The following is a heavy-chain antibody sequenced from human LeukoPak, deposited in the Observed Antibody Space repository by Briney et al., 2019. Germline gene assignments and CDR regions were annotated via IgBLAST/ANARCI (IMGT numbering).Heavy chain of an antibody. D-gene: IGHD6-6*01. CDR1: GFTFSDYY. V-gene: IGHV3-11*04. J-gene: IGHJ4*02. CDR2: ISGSGSTI. CDR3: AGARAARPAGVRY. Sequence: GGSLRLSCAASGFTFSDYYMSWIRQAPGKGLEWVSYISGSGSTIYYADSVKGRFTISRDNAKNSLYLQMNSLRAEDTAVYYCAGARAARPAGVRYWGQGTLVTVSS.